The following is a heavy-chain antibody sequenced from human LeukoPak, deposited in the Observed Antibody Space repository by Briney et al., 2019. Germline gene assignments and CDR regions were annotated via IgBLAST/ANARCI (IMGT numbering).Heavy chain of an antibody. D-gene: IGHD6-6*01. Sequence: SETLSLTCAVYGGSLSGYYWGWIRQPPGKGLEWIGSIYDSGSTYYNPSLKSRVTISVDTSKNQFSLKLNSVTAADTAVYYCARGGAARLHFQNWGQGTLVTVSS. CDR3: ARGGAARLHFQN. J-gene: IGHJ1*01. CDR1: GGSLSGYY. CDR2: IYDSGST. V-gene: IGHV4-34*01.